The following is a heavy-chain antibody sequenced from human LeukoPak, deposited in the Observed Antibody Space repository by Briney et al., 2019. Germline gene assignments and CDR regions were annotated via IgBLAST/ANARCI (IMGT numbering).Heavy chain of an antibody. CDR3: ARDYGDSYIFDY. Sequence: GGSLRLSCAASGFTFSSYSMNWVRQAPGKGLEWVSSISSSSSYIYYADSVKGRFTISRDNAKNSLYLQMNSLRAEDTAVYYCARDYGDSYIFDYWGQGTLVTVSS. D-gene: IGHD4-17*01. V-gene: IGHV3-21*01. CDR2: ISSSSSYI. J-gene: IGHJ4*02. CDR1: GFTFSSYS.